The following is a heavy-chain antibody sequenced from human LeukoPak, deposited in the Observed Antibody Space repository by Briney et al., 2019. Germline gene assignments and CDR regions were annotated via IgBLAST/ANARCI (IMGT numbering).Heavy chain of an antibody. CDR2: ISYDGSNK. CDR1: GFTFSSYA. V-gene: IGHV3-30*04. J-gene: IGHJ4*02. Sequence: PGGSLRLSCAASGFTFSSYAMHWVRQAPGKGLGWVAVISYDGSNKYYADSVKGRFTISRDNSKNTLYLQMNSLRAEDTAVYYCARVHSSSWYVGDYWGQGTLVTVSS. CDR3: ARVHSSSWYVGDY. D-gene: IGHD6-13*01.